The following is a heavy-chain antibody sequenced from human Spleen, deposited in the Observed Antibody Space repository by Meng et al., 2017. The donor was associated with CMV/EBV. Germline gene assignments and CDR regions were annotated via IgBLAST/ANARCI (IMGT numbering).Heavy chain of an antibody. D-gene: IGHD6-13*01. CDR2: ISYDGSNK. CDR1: FTFSSYA. Sequence: FTFSSYAMHWVRQAPGKGLEWVAVISYDGSNKYYADSVKGRFTISRDNSKNTLYLQMNSLRAEDTAVYYCARDAYSSSWIEYYFDYWGQGNLVTVS. J-gene: IGHJ4*02. CDR3: ARDAYSSSWIEYYFDY. V-gene: IGHV3-30*04.